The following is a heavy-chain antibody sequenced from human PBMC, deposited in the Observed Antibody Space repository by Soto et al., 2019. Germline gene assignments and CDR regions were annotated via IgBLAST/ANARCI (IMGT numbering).Heavy chain of an antibody. CDR2: IYWDDDK. D-gene: IGHD2-15*01. Sequence: QITLKESGPTLVKPTQTLTLTCTFSGFSLSTSGVSVGWIRQPPGKALEWLALIYWDDDKRYSPSLKSRLTITKDTYKNQVVLTMTNMDPVDTATYYCAHRPSYCSGGSCYSGFDYWGQGTLVTVSS. CDR3: AHRPSYCSGGSCYSGFDY. J-gene: IGHJ4*02. CDR1: GFSLSTSGVS. V-gene: IGHV2-5*02.